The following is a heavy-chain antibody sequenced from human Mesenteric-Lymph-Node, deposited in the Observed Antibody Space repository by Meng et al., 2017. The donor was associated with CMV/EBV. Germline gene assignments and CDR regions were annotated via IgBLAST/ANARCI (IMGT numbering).Heavy chain of an antibody. CDR1: GFSFSTFG. J-gene: IGHJ3*02. D-gene: IGHD4/OR15-4a*01. Sequence: GGSLRLSCEASGFSFSTFGMHWVRQAPGRGLEWLAFMRFGGDDVHYADSVKGRFTISRDNARNSLYLQMSSLRAEDTAVYYCARDLDYGVNRAMGAFDIWGQGTMVTVSS. V-gene: IGHV3-30*02. CDR3: ARDLDYGVNRAMGAFDI. CDR2: MRFGGDDV.